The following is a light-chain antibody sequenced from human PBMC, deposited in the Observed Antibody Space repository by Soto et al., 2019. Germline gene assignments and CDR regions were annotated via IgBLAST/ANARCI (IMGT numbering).Light chain of an antibody. CDR3: QVWDSSSDHYV. J-gene: IGLJ1*01. V-gene: IGLV3-21*04. Sequence: SYELTQPPSVSVAPGKTARITCGGNNIGSYSVHWYQQKPGQAPVLVIYYDSDPPSGIPERFSGSNSGNTATLTISRVEAGDEADYYCQVWDSSSDHYVFGTGTKLTVL. CDR1: NIGSYS. CDR2: YDS.